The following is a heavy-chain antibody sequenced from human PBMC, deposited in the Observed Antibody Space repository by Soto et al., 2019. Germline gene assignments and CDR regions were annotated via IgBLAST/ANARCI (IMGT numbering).Heavy chain of an antibody. CDR3: ARGWGYDSNDYYYAY. CDR1: GGTFSRHA. CDR2: IIPIFGTA. D-gene: IGHD3-22*01. V-gene: IGHV1-69*01. Sequence: QVQLVQSGAEVRKPGSSVKVSCKASGGTFSRHAISWVRQAPGQGLEWMGGIIPIFGTANHAQKFQGRVMIIADESTSTVYMELSSLRSDDTAMYYCARGWGYDSNDYYYAYWGQGTLVIVSS. J-gene: IGHJ4*02.